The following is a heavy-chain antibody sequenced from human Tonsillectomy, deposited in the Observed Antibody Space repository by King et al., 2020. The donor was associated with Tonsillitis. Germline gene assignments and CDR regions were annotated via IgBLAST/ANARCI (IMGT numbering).Heavy chain of an antibody. J-gene: IGHJ4*02. Sequence: QLVQSGPEVKKPGASVKVSCKASGYPFVSHGISWVRQAPGQGLEGMGWISAYNGNTNYAQKFQGRLTVTTDTSTNTVDMELRSLTSDDTAVNFCAREARMAAADYWGQGTLVTVSS. CDR3: AREARMAAADY. V-gene: IGHV1-18*01. CDR2: ISAYNGNT. CDR1: GYPFVSHG. D-gene: IGHD6-6*01.